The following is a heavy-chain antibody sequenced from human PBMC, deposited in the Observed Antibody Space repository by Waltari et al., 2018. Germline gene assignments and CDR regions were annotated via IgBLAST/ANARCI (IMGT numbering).Heavy chain of an antibody. CDR2: IDHTGTT. D-gene: IGHD1-1*01. CDR3: GRTFLETPGWFDT. V-gene: IGHV4-30-4*08. J-gene: IGHJ5*02. CDR1: DGFITRGDYD. Sequence: QVQLQESGPGLVKPSQTLSLTCTVSDGFITRGDYDWSWIRQAPGKGPEWIANIDHTGTTHYNPSLKRRLSVSIDVSKNQFSLGLTSVTAADTAVYYCGRTFLETPGWFDTWGQGTLVTVSS.